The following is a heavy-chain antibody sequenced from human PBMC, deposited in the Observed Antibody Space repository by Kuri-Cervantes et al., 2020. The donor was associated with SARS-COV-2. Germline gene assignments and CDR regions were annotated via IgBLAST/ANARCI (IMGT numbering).Heavy chain of an antibody. J-gene: IGHJ2*01. CDR1: GGSISSGDYY. Sequence: GSLRLSCTVSGGSISSGDYYWSWIRQPPGKGLEWIGSIYYSGSTYYNPSLKSRVTISVDTSKNQFSLKLSSVTAADTAVYYCARGPGLAWYFDLWGRGTLVTVSS. V-gene: IGHV4-39*01. CDR2: IYYSGST. CDR3: ARGPGLAWYFDL.